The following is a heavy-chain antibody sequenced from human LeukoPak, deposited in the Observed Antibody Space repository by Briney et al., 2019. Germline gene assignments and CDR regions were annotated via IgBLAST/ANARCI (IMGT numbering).Heavy chain of an antibody. CDR1: GFTFSSYG. CDR3: ARGDYGVNERYVF. CDR2: ISYDGSKK. V-gene: IGHV3-30-3*01. J-gene: IGHJ4*02. D-gene: IGHD4-23*01. Sequence: PGGSLRLSCAASGFTFSSYGMHWVRQAPGKGLEWVAVISYDGSKKYYADSMKGRFTISRDNSKNTLYLQMNSLRTEDTAVYYCARGDYGVNERYVFWGQGTLVTVSP.